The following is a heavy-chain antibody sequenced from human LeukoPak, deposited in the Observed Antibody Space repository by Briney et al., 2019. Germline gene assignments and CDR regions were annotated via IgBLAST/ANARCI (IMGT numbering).Heavy chain of an antibody. J-gene: IGHJ4*02. D-gene: IGHD4-17*01. CDR1: GFTFSSYA. CDR2: ISYDGSNK. V-gene: IGHV3-30-3*01. Sequence: GRSLRLSCAASGFTFSSYAMHWVRQAPGKGLEWVAVISYDGSNKYYADSVKGRFTISRDNSKNTLYLQMNSLRAEDTAVYYCVRRTVHYWGQGTLVTVSS. CDR3: VRRTVHY.